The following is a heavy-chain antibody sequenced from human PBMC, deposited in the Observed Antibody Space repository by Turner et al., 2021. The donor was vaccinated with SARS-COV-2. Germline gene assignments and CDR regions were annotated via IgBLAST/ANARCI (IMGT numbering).Heavy chain of an antibody. CDR1: GFNFHSPG. V-gene: IGHV3-33*01. J-gene: IGHJ6*02. D-gene: IGHD3-3*01. CDR2: IWYDGSNK. Sequence: QVQLGESGGGVVQLGGSLRLSCAAPGFNFHSPGMHWVRQAPGKGLEWVALIWYDGSNKYYADSVKGRFTISRDNSKNTLYLQMNSLRAEDTAVYYCARDSGARDYDFWSGYYPTMGMDVWGQGTTVTVSS. CDR3: ARDSGARDYDFWSGYYPTMGMDV.